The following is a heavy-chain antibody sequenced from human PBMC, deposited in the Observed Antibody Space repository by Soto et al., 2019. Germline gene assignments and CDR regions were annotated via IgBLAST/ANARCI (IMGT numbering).Heavy chain of an antibody. V-gene: IGHV3-48*02. J-gene: IGHJ6*02. Sequence: GGSLRLSCAASGFTFSSYSMNWVRQAPGKGLEWVSYISSSSSTIYYADSVKGRFTISRDNAKNSLYLQMNSLRDEDTAVYYCARGLLTTLMVRRPWGMDVWGQGTTVTVSS. CDR2: ISSSSSTI. CDR3: ARGLLTTLMVRRPWGMDV. CDR1: GFTFSSYS. D-gene: IGHD3-10*01.